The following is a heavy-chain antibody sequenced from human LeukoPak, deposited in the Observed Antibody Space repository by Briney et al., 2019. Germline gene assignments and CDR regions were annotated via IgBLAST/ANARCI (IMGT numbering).Heavy chain of an antibody. J-gene: IGHJ4*02. CDR1: GGSISSGSYY. CDR3: ARGLDTAMVTHFDY. V-gene: IGHV4-61*02. D-gene: IGHD5-18*01. CDR2: IYTSGST. Sequence: SETLSLTCTVSGGSISSGSYYWSWIRQPAGKGLEWIGRIYTSGSTNYNPSLKSRVTISVDTSKSQFSLKLSSVTAADTAVYYCARGLDTAMVTHFDYWGQGTLVTVSS.